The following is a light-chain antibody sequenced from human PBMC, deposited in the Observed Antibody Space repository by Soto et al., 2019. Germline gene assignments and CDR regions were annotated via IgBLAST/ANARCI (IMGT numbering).Light chain of an antibody. CDR3: QQRSDWPPT. V-gene: IGKV3-15*01. J-gene: IGKJ1*01. CDR2: GSF. Sequence: EIVMTQSPVTLSASPGESATLSCRASQIVDNNVAWYQQKPGQAPRLLIVGSFARATGIPARFSGSGSGTDFTLTISSLEIEDFAIYYCQQRSDWPPTFGQGTKVDIK. CDR1: QIVDNN.